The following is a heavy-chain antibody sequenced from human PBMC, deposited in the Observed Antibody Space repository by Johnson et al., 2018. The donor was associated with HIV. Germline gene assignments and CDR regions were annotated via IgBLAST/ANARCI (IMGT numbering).Heavy chain of an antibody. Sequence: VQLVESGGGVARPGGSLRLSCAASGFTFDDYGMSWVRQAPGKGLEWVSGISDSGGGTYSADSVKGRFTISRDNSKNTLYLQMNSLRAEDTAGEGGEQVVSAIDSTEAFDIWGQGTMVTVSS. D-gene: IGHD6-6*01. CDR2: ISDSGGGT. CDR3: EQVVSAIDSTEAFDI. CDR1: GFTFDDYG. V-gene: IGHV3-23*04. J-gene: IGHJ3*02.